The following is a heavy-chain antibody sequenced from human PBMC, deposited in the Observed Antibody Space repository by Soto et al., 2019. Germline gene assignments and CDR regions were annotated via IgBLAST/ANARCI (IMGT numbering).Heavy chain of an antibody. D-gene: IGHD3-22*01. Sequence: QVQLVESGGGVVQPGRSLRLSCAASGFTFSSYTMHWVRQAPGKGLECVAVISYDGSNKYYADSVKGRFTISRDNSKNTMYLHMNSMRAEYTAMYYCANVPYESSGYHPDYWGQGTLVTVSS. J-gene: IGHJ4*02. CDR1: GFTFSSYT. V-gene: IGHV3-30-3*01. CDR3: ANVPYESSGYHPDY. CDR2: ISYDGSNK.